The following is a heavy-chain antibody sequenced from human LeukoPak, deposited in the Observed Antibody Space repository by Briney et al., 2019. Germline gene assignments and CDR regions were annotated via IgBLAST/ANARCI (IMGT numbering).Heavy chain of an antibody. J-gene: IGHJ4*02. CDR1: GGTFSSYA. CDR2: INPSGGST. D-gene: IGHD2-15*01. CDR3: TRRYCGGGTCYLGY. V-gene: IGHV1-46*01. Sequence: ASVKVSCKASGGTFSSYAISWVRQAPGQGLEWMGIINPSGGSTTYGQKVQGRVTMTRDTSTSTLYMELSSLRSEDTAVYYCTRRYCGGGTCYLGYWGQGTLVTVSS.